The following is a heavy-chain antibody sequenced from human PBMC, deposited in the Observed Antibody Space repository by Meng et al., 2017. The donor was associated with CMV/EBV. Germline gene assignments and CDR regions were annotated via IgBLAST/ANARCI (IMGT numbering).Heavy chain of an antibody. J-gene: IGHJ4*02. V-gene: IGHV3-23*01. D-gene: IGHD1/OR15-1a*01. CDR2: ISGNSGST. CDR3: ARSLTGTGYFFDY. CDR1: GFTFNIYA. Sequence: GESLKISCATSGFTFNIYAITWVRQAPGKGLEWVSSISGNSGSTYYADSVKGRFTISRDNPKNTLYLQMNSLRAEDTAVYYCARSLTGTGYFFDYWGQGTLVTVSS.